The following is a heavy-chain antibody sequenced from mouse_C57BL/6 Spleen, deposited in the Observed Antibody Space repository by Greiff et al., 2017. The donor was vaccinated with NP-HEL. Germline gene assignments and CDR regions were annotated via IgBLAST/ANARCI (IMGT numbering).Heavy chain of an antibody. CDR3: AREGLGVYAMDY. Sequence: EVQLQQSGPGLVKPSQSLSLTCSVTGYSITSGYYWNWIRQFPGNKLEWMGYISYDGSNNYNPSLKNRISITRDTSKNQFFLKLNSVTTEDTATYYCAREGLGVYAMDYWGQGTSVTVSS. V-gene: IGHV3-6*01. CDR2: ISYDGSN. J-gene: IGHJ4*01. D-gene: IGHD3-3*01. CDR1: GYSITSGYY.